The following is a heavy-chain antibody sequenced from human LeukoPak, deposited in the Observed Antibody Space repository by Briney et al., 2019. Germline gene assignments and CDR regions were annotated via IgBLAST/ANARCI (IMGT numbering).Heavy chain of an antibody. Sequence: ASVKVSCKTSGYTFTSYGISWVRQAPGQGLEWMGWISGYNGNTDYAQKLQGRVTLTTDTSTSTAYMELRSLRSDDTAVYYCARDLPLTGWLRSSDYWGQGTLVTVSS. V-gene: IGHV1-18*01. J-gene: IGHJ4*02. CDR2: ISGYNGNT. CDR3: ARDLPLTGWLRSSDY. CDR1: GYTFTSYG. D-gene: IGHD5-12*01.